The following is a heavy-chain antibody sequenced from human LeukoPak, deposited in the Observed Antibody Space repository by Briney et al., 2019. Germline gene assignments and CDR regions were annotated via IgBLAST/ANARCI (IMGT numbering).Heavy chain of an antibody. CDR3: ASQGYSYGY. D-gene: IGHD5-18*01. Sequence: GGSLRLSCAGSGFSFSSYSLNWVRQAPGKGLEWVSSINGESRYIFYTDSVKGRFTISRDNAKNSLYLQLNNLRADDTAVYYCASQGYSYGYWGQGTLVTVSS. CDR2: INGESRYI. J-gene: IGHJ4*02. CDR1: GFSFSSYS. V-gene: IGHV3-21*06.